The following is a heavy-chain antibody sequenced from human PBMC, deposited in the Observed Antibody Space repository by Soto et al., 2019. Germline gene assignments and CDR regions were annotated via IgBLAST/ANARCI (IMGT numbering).Heavy chain of an antibody. J-gene: IGHJ2*01. CDR3: ARKVLGSTSRPDWWYFDL. D-gene: IGHD2-2*01. CDR2: ISGGGDRT. V-gene: IGHV3-23*01. CDR1: GFTFINYA. Sequence: EVQLLESGGGLVQPGGSLRLSCVGSGFTFINYAMNWVRQTPGMGLEWVSGISGGGDRTFDADSVKGRFTISRDNSKNTANLQMNSLRADDTAVYYCARKVLGSTSRPDWWYFDLWGRGTLVTVSS.